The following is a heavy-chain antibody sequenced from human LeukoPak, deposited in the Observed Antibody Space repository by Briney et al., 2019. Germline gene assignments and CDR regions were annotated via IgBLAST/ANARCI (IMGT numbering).Heavy chain of an antibody. CDR3: VRGTNSGSGNYFDY. J-gene: IGHJ4*02. CDR1: GFMFHDYA. D-gene: IGHD2-15*01. Sequence: GGSLRLSCAAPGFMFHDYAIHWVRQAPGKGLEWVSVIYSGGSTYYADSVKGRFTISRDNSKNTLYLQMNSLRTEDTAVYYCVRGTNSGSGNYFDYWGQGTLVTVSS. V-gene: IGHV3-NL1*01. CDR2: IYSGGST.